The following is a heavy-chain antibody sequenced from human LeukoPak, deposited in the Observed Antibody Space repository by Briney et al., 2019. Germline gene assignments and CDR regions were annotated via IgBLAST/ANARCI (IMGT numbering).Heavy chain of an antibody. V-gene: IGHV4-39*07. CDR3: ARYRTDTDDAFDI. J-gene: IGHJ3*02. CDR1: GGSISSYY. CDR2: IYYSGST. D-gene: IGHD5-18*01. Sequence: SETLSLTCTVSGGSISSYYWGWIRQPPGKGLEWIGSIYYSGSTYYNPSLKSRVTISVDTSKNQFSLKLSSVTAADTAVYYCARYRTDTDDAFDIWGQGTMVTVSS.